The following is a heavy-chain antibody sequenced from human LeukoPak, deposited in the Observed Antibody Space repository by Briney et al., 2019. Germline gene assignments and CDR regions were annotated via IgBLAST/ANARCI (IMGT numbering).Heavy chain of an antibody. J-gene: IGHJ4*02. Sequence: SETLSLTCTVSGGSISSSSYYWGWIRQPPGKGLEWIGGIYYSGSTYYNPSLKSRVTISVDTSKNQFSLKLSSVTAADTAVYYCARDKDSSGYYYVWGQGTLVTVSS. V-gene: IGHV4-39*07. CDR2: IYYSGST. D-gene: IGHD3-22*01. CDR1: GGSISSSSYY. CDR3: ARDKDSSGYYYV.